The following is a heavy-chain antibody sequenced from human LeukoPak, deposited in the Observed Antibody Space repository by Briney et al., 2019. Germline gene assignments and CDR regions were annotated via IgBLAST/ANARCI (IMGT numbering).Heavy chain of an antibody. J-gene: IGHJ5*02. V-gene: IGHV1-3*03. CDR3: ARDYYDSSGARWFDP. D-gene: IGHD3-22*01. CDR1: GYIFTNYA. CDR2: INVGNGHT. Sequence: ASVKVSRKTSGYIFTNYAMHWVRQAPGQGLELMGWINVGNGHTKYSQDFQGRVTITRDTSATSVYMEVSSLRTADMAVYFCARDYYDSSGARWFDPWGQGTLVTVTS.